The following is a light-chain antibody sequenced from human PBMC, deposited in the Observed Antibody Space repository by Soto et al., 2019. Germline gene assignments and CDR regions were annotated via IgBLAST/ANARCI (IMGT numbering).Light chain of an antibody. V-gene: IGKV3D-20*02. CDR2: GAS. CDR1: QSVSSSY. J-gene: IGKJ2*01. Sequence: EIVLTQSPGTLSLSPGERATLSCRASQSVSSSYLAWYQQKPGQAPRLLIYGASTRATGIPARFSGSGSGTDFTLTISSLEPEDFAVYYCQQRSYWPGTFGQGTKLEIK. CDR3: QQRSYWPGT.